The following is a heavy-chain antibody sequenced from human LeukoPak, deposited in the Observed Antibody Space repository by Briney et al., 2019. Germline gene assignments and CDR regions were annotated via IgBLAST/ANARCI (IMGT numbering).Heavy chain of an antibody. CDR3: ARDAEQGWLRLFGETGERVYFDY. CDR1: RFTFSSYA. J-gene: IGHJ4*02. Sequence: GGSLRLSCAASRFTFSSYAMHWVRQAPGKGLEYVSAISSNGGSTYYANSVKGRFTISRDNSKNTLYLQMGSLRAEDMAVYYCARDAEQGWLRLFGETGERVYFDYWGQGTLVTVSS. V-gene: IGHV3-64*01. CDR2: ISSNGGST. D-gene: IGHD5-12*01.